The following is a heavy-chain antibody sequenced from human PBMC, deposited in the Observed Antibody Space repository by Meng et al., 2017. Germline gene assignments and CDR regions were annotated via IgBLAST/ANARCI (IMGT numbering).Heavy chain of an antibody. V-gene: IGHV3-15*01. CDR3: TWDDKAVSDY. J-gene: IGHJ4*02. CDR1: GFTLSDYY. CDR2: IKSKTDGGTA. D-gene: IGHD3-9*01. Sequence: VSLGESGGILFKTGRALRISCAASGFTLSDYYMSWIRQESGEGLEWVGRIKSKTDGGTAEYAAPVTGRFTISRDDSKSTLYLQMSGLRIDDTGVYYCTWDDKAVSDYWGQGTLVTVSS.